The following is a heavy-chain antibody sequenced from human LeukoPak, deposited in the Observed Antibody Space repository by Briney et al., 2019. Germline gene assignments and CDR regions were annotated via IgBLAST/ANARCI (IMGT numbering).Heavy chain of an antibody. J-gene: IGHJ6*03. CDR1: GFTFSSYE. CDR3: AKGVGSTSYYYYYMDV. D-gene: IGHD2-2*01. V-gene: IGHV3-48*03. CDR2: ISSSGSTI. Sequence: PGGSLRLSCAASGFTFSSYEMNWVRQAPGKGLEWVSYISSSGSTIYYADSVKGRFTISRDNAKNSLYLQMNSLRAEDTAVYYCAKGVGSTSYYYYYMDVWGKGTTVTISS.